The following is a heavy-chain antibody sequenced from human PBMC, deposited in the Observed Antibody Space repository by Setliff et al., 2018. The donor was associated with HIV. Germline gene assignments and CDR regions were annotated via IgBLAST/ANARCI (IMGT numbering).Heavy chain of an antibody. V-gene: IGHV4-31*03. CDR1: GGSISSGGYH. J-gene: IGHJ2*01. CDR3: ARGAYYDILTAYFSYFDL. D-gene: IGHD3-9*01. Sequence: SETLSLTCTVSGGSISSGGYHWSWIRLHPGKGLEWIGYIFYSGSTSYNPSLKSRVAISVDTSKNQFSPKLSSVTAADTAVYYCARGAYYDILTAYFSYFDLWGRGTLVTVSS. CDR2: IFYSGST.